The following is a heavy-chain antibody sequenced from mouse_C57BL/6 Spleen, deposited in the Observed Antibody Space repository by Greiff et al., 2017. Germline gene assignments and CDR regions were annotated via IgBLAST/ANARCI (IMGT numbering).Heavy chain of an antibody. Sequence: VQLQQPGAELVKPGASVKLSCKASGYTFTSYWMHWVKQRPGQGLEWIGMIHPNSGSTNYNEKFKIKATLTVDKSSSTAYMQLSSLTSEDSAVYYCARVWDDYYAMDYWGQGTSVTVSS. CDR2: IHPNSGST. J-gene: IGHJ4*01. D-gene: IGHD2-10*02. CDR1: GYTFTSYW. CDR3: ARVWDDYYAMDY. V-gene: IGHV1-64*01.